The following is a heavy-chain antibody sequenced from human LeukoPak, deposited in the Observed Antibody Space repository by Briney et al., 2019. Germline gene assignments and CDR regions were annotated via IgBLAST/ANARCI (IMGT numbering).Heavy chain of an antibody. CDR3: ARTVRGRGYSNYVGY. Sequence: SVNVSCKASGGTFSSYAISWVRQAPGQGLEWMGGIIAVFGTANYAQKFQGRVTITADESTSTAYMELSSLRSEDTAVYYCARTVRGRGYSNYVGYWGQGTLVTVSS. CDR1: GGTFSSYA. V-gene: IGHV1-69*01. D-gene: IGHD4-11*01. J-gene: IGHJ4*02. CDR2: IIAVFGTA.